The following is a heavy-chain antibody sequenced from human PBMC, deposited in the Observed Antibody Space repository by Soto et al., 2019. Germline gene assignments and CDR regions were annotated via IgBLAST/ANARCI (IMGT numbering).Heavy chain of an antibody. D-gene: IGHD2-8*02. J-gene: IGHJ3*02. Sequence: QVQLQESGPGLVKPSQTLSLTCTVSGGSISTGGYYWSWIRQHPGRGLEWIGYIYHSGMTFSNPSLLRRVAIPIDTSKNKFTRKLSSVTAAERAVYYCAMVLWALHDAFETGGQGTRFSVSS. CDR2: IYHSGMT. CDR1: GGSISTGGYY. CDR3: AMVLWALHDAFET. V-gene: IGHV4-31*03.